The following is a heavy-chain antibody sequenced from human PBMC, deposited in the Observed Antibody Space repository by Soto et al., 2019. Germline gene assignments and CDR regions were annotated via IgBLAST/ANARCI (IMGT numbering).Heavy chain of an antibody. V-gene: IGHV4-59*08. J-gene: IGHJ4*02. D-gene: IGHD2-15*01. CDR1: GGSSSSYY. Sequence: SETLSLTCTVSGGSSSSYYWSWIRQPPGKGLEWIGYIYYSGSTYYNPSLKSRVTISVDTSKNQFSLKLSSVTAADTAVYYCASRGTTTYCSGGSCYARGFDYWGQGTLVTAPQ. CDR2: IYYSGST. CDR3: ASRGTTTYCSGGSCYARGFDY.